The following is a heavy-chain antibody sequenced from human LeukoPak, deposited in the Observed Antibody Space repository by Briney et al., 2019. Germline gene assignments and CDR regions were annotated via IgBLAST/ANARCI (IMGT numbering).Heavy chain of an antibody. CDR1: GGSISSYY. CDR3: ARGPSPTTGWFDP. D-gene: IGHD1-14*01. CDR2: IYTSGST. V-gene: IGHV4-4*07. J-gene: IGHJ5*02. Sequence: NASETLSLTCTVSGGSISSYYWRWIRQPAGKGLEWIGRIYTSGSTNYNPSLKSRVTMSVDTSKNQFSLKLSSVTAADTAVYYCARGPSPTTGWFDPWGQGTLVTVSS.